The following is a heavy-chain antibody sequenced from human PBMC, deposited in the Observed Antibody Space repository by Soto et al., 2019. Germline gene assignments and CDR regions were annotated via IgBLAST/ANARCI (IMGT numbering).Heavy chain of an antibody. CDR3: AKDDGYQTPHVGYYYYYGMDV. CDR2: ISYDGSNK. Sequence: PGGSLRLSCAASGFTFSSYGMHWVRQAPGKGLEWVAVISYDGSNKYYADSVKGRFTISRDNSKNTLYLQMNSLRAEDTAVYYCAKDDGYQTPHVGYYYYYGMDVWGQGTTVTVSS. CDR1: GFTFSSYG. D-gene: IGHD5-12*01. J-gene: IGHJ6*02. V-gene: IGHV3-30*18.